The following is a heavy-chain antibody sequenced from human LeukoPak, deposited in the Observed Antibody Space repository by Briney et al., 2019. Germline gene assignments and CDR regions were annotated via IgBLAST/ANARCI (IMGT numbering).Heavy chain of an antibody. CDR3: ARQTGSGLFILP. D-gene: IGHD3/OR15-3a*01. V-gene: IGHV4-39*01. CDR2: IYYTGNT. J-gene: IGHJ4*02. Sequence: AETLSLTCTVSGVSISSSYSYWGWLRQPPGMGLERLGSIYYTGNTHYNASLKSQVSISIATSKNQFSLILTSVTAADTAVYYCARQTGSGLFILPGGQGTLVTVSS. CDR1: GVSISSSYSY.